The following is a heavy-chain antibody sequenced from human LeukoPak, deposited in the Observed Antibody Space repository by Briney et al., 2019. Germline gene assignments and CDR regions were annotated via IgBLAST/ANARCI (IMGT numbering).Heavy chain of an antibody. CDR1: GYTLTSYG. V-gene: IGHV1-18*01. J-gene: IGHJ4*02. CDR2: ISAYNGNT. CDR3: ARDVQSILSFDY. Sequence: ASVKVSCKASGYTLTSYGISRVRQAPGQGLEWMGWISAYNGNTNYAQKLQGRVTMTTDTSTSTAYMELSRLRSDDTAVYYCARDVQSILSFDYWGQGTLVTVSS.